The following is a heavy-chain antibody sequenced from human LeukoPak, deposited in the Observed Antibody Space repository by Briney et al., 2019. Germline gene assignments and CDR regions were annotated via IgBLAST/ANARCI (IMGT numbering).Heavy chain of an antibody. CDR1: GYTFTSYY. Sequence: ASVKVSCKASGYTFTSYYMHWVRQAPGQGLEWMGWINPNSGGTNYAQKFQGRVTMTRDTSISTAYMELSRLRSDDTAVYYCARSQYSYGFRDYYYYVDVWGKGTTVTVSS. J-gene: IGHJ6*03. CDR3: ARSQYSYGFRDYYYYVDV. CDR2: INPNSGGT. V-gene: IGHV1-2*02. D-gene: IGHD5-18*01.